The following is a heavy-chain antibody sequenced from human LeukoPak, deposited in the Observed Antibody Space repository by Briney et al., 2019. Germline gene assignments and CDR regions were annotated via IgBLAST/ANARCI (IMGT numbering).Heavy chain of an antibody. V-gene: IGHV4-59*08. D-gene: IGHD1-14*01. CDR1: GGSIRPYY. J-gene: IGHJ4*02. CDR2: VYYSGGT. Sequence: SETLSLTCSVSGGSIRPYYWSWIRQPPGNGLEWIGYVYYSGGTDYNPSFKSRLTISVDISKNQFSLKLRSVTAEDTAMYYCARHRTTSGLYINRYFDYWGQGALVTVSS. CDR3: ARHRTTSGLYINRYFDY.